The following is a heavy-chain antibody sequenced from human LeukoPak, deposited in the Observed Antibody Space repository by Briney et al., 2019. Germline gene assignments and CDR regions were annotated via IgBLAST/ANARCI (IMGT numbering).Heavy chain of an antibody. V-gene: IGHV4-38-2*02. CDR3: ASHYFDWLKTYYMDV. Sequence: PSETLSLTCTVSDYSISSAYYWAWIRQPPGKGLGGIGIIYHSGSTFYNPSLESRVTISVDTSQNQFSLKLNAVAAADTAMYYCASHYFDWLKTYYMDVWGKGTTVTVSS. CDR1: DYSISSAYY. D-gene: IGHD3-9*01. J-gene: IGHJ6*03. CDR2: IYHSGST.